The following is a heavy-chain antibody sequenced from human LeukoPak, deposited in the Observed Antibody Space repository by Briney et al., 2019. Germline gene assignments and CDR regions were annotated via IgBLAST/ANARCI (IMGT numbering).Heavy chain of an antibody. D-gene: IGHD3-3*01. CDR3: ARAPSGSLWVDI. Sequence: PSETLSLTCAVYGGSFSGYYWSWIRQPPRKGLEWIGYIYYSGSTNYNPSLKSRVTISVDTSKNQFSLKLSSVTAADTAVYYCARAPSGSLWVDIWGQGTMVTVSS. J-gene: IGHJ3*02. V-gene: IGHV4-59*01. CDR2: IYYSGST. CDR1: GGSFSGYY.